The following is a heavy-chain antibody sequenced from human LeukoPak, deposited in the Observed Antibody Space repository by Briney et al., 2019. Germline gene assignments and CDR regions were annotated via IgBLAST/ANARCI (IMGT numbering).Heavy chain of an antibody. Sequence: KPGGSLRLSCAASGFTFSSYSMNWVRQAPGKGLEWVSSISSSSSYIYYADSVKGRFTIPRDNAKNSLYLQMNSLRAEDTAVYYCARRGGYDILTGYKNWFDPWGQGTLVTVSS. CDR1: GFTFSSYS. CDR3: ARRGGYDILTGYKNWFDP. J-gene: IGHJ5*02. D-gene: IGHD3-9*01. CDR2: ISSSSSYI. V-gene: IGHV3-21*01.